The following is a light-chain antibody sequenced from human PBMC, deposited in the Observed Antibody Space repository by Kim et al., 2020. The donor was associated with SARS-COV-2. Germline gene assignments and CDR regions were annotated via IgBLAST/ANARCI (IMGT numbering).Light chain of an antibody. V-gene: IGLV6-57*03. Sequence: NFMLTQPHSVSESPGKTVTISCTRSSGSIASNYVQWYQQRPGSVPTTVIYEDNQRPSGVPDRISGSIDSSSNSASLTISGLKTEDEADYYCQSYDSSNWVFGGGTKLTVL. J-gene: IGLJ3*02. CDR1: SGSIASNY. CDR3: QSYDSSNWV. CDR2: EDN.